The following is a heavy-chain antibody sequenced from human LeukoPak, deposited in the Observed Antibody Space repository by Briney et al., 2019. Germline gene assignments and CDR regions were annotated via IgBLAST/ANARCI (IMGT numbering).Heavy chain of an antibody. V-gene: IGHV3-7*01. CDR1: GFTFSSYW. J-gene: IGHJ6*03. CDR2: IKQDGSEK. D-gene: IGHD5-24*01. CDR3: ARGMATIDGYYYYMDV. Sequence: GGFLRLSCAASGFTFSSYWMSWVRQAPGKGLEWVANIKQDGSEKYYVDSVKGRFTISRDNAKNSLYLQMNSLRAEDTAVYYCARGMATIDGYYYYMDVWGKGTTVTVSS.